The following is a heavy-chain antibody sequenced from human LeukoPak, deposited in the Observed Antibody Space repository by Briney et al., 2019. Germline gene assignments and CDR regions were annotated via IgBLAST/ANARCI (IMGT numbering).Heavy chain of an antibody. Sequence: PGGSLRLSCAASGFTFSSYAMHWVRQAPGKGLEWVAVISYDGSNKYYADSVKGRFTISRDNSKNTLYLRMNSLRAEDTAVYYCAKEGNIWGQGTLVTVSS. CDR2: ISYDGSNK. CDR1: GFTFSSYA. D-gene: IGHD1/OR15-1a*01. J-gene: IGHJ4*02. CDR3: AKEGNI. V-gene: IGHV3-30*04.